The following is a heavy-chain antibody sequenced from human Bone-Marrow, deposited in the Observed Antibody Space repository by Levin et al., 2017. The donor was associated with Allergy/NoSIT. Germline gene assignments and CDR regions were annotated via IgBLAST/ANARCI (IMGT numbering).Heavy chain of an antibody. D-gene: IGHD2-8*01. V-gene: IGHV3-23*01. J-gene: IGHJ3*01. CDR2: ISGSGGIT. CDR3: ARWRNIALVVYAMDGGIDV. Sequence: GGSLRLSCEGSDFTFRGYSMMWVRQAPGKGLEWVSGISGSGGITEYTDSVKGRFTISRDHSRNTVYLQMGSLRAEDTARYYCARWRNIALVVYAMDGGIDVWGQGTTVIVSS. CDR1: DFTFRGYS.